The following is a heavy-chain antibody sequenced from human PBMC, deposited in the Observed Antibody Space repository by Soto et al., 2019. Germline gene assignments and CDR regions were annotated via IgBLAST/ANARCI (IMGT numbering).Heavy chain of an antibody. CDR2: ISGNGGST. CDR1: GFTFSSYG. CDR3: AKGGVVKTYHFDY. J-gene: IGHJ4*02. V-gene: IGHV3-23*01. Sequence: EVQLLESGGGLVQPGGSLRLSCAASGFTFSSYGMSWVRQAPGKGLEWVSAISGNGGSTYLADSVKGRFTISRDNSKNTLYRQMNSLRAEDTAVYYCAKGGVVKTYHFDYWGQGSLVAASS. D-gene: IGHD3-3*01.